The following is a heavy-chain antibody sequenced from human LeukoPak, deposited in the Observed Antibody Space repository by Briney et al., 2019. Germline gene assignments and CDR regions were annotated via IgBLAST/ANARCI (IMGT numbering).Heavy chain of an antibody. CDR2: INHSGST. V-gene: IGHV4-34*01. J-gene: IGHJ6*04. Sequence: SETLSLTCAVYGGSFSGYYWSWTRQPPGKGLEWIGEINHSGSTNYNPSLKSRVTISVDTSKNQFSLKLSSVTAADTAVYYCARGGAMVRGVLYYYGMDVWGKGTTVTVSS. D-gene: IGHD3-10*01. CDR3: ARGGAMVRGVLYYYGMDV. CDR1: GGSFSGYY.